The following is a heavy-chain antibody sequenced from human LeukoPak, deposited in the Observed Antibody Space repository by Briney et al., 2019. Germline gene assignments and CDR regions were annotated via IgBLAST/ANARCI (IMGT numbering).Heavy chain of an antibody. CDR3: ARHRSKWLQSSFDY. D-gene: IGHD5-24*01. Sequence: SETLSLTCTVSGGSISSSSYYWGWIRQPPGKGLEWIGSIYYSGSTYYNPSLKSRVTISVDTSKNQFSLKLSSVTAADTAVYYCARHRSKWLQSSFDYWGQGTLVTVSS. CDR1: GGSISSSSYY. V-gene: IGHV4-39*07. CDR2: IYYSGST. J-gene: IGHJ4*02.